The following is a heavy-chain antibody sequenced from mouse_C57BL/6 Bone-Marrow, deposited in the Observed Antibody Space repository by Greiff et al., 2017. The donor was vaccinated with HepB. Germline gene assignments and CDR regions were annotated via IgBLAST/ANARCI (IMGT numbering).Heavy chain of an antibody. J-gene: IGHJ1*03. CDR1: GFTFSDYY. CDR2: INYDGSST. D-gene: IGHD1-1*01. Sequence: EVHLVESEGGLVQPGSSMKLSCTASGFTFSDYYMAWVRQVPEKGLEWVANINYDGSSTYYLDSLKSRFIISRDNAKNILYLQMSSLKSEDTATYYCARDRDYYGSSYYWYFDVWGTGTTVTVSS. CDR3: ARDRDYYGSSYYWYFDV. V-gene: IGHV5-16*01.